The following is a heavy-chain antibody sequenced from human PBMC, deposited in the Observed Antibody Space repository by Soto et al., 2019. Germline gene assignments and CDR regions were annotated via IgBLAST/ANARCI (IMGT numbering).Heavy chain of an antibody. CDR3: AKTGYYYGSGSYSLDTYYYYYMDV. J-gene: IGHJ6*03. CDR2: ISGSGGST. CDR1: GFTCTSWA. V-gene: IGHV3-23*01. Sequence: GGPLRLACGAAGFTCTSWAVSCVSQAPGKGLEWVSAISGSGGSTYYADSVKGRFTISRDNSKNTLYLQMNSLRAEDTAVYYCAKTGYYYGSGSYSLDTYYYYYMDVWGKGTTVTVSS. D-gene: IGHD3-10*01.